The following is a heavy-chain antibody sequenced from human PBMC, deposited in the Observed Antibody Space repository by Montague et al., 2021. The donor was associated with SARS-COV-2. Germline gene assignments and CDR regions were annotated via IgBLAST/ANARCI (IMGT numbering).Heavy chain of an antibody. V-gene: IGHV3-48*03. CDR2: ISNSCDTK. CDR1: GFIFSSYE. CDR3: ARAGEDYYYDSSSFLY. D-gene: IGHD3-22*01. Sequence: SLILSCAASGFIFSSYEMNLVRQAPGKGLAWVSYISNSCDTKYYADSVKGLFTISRDNAKNSLYLQMSSLRAEDTAVYYCARAGEDYYYDSSSFLYWGQGILVTVSS. J-gene: IGHJ4*02.